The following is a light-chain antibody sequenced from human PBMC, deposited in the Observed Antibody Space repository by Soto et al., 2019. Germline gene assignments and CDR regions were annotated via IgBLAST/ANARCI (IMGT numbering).Light chain of an antibody. J-gene: IGKJ2*01. CDR3: QQYFFPSVHT. CDR1: QSVFYTSNNKSY. Sequence: DIVMTQSPDSLAVSLGERATINCKSSQSVFYTSNNKSYFAWYQQKLGQPPKLLIYWASTRESGVPDRSSGGGSGTDFTLTVTTVKAADAAVYYWQQYFFPSVHTFGRGTKLEIK. V-gene: IGKV4-1*01. CDR2: WAS.